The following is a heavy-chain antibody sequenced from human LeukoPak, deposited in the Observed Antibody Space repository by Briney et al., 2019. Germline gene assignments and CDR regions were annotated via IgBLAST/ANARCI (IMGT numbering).Heavy chain of an antibody. Sequence: SVKVSCKASGGTFSSYAISWVRQAPGQGLEWMGGIIPIFGTANYAQKFQGRVTITADESTSTAYMELSSLRSEDTAVYYCAKADRLPWGWVIPPDAFDIWGQGTMVTVSS. V-gene: IGHV1-69*13. D-gene: IGHD7-27*01. CDR2: IIPIFGTA. CDR3: AKADRLPWGWVIPPDAFDI. J-gene: IGHJ3*02. CDR1: GGTFSSYA.